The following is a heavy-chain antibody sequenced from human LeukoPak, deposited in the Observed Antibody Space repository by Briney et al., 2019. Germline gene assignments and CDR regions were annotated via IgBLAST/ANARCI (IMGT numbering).Heavy chain of an antibody. V-gene: IGHV1-2*02. CDR3: ARTYYYGSGCYLPFDY. D-gene: IGHD3-10*01. CDR2: INPNSGDT. J-gene: IGHJ4*02. Sequence: EASVKVSCKASGYRFTDHLIHWIRQAPGQGLEWMGWINPNSGDTISAQKFQGRVTMTRDTSISTAYMELSRLRSDDTAVYYCARTYYYGSGCYLPFDYWGQGTLVTVSS. CDR1: GYRFTDHL.